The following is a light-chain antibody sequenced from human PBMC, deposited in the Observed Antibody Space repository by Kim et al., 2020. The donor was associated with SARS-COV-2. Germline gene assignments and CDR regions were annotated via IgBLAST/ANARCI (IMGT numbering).Light chain of an antibody. J-gene: IGLJ2*01. V-gene: IGLV1-44*01. CDR1: SSNIRSKT. Sequence: GQMVNISCSGSSSNIRSKTVNCYQQHPGTAPKLLIYSNNQRPSGVPDRFSGSKAGTSASLAISGLQSEDEADYNCAAWDDSLNGMVFGGGTQLTVL. CDR2: SNN. CDR3: AAWDDSLNGMV.